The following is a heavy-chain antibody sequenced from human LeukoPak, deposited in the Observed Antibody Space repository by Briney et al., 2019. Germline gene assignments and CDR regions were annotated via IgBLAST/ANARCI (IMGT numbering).Heavy chain of an antibody. Sequence: GSLRLSCAASGFTFSSYWMSWVRQPPGKGLEWIGEINYSGSTNYNPSLKSRVTISVDTSKNQFSLKLSSVAAADTAVYYCGAEWELLFGPTSRFDPWGQGTLVTVSS. D-gene: IGHD1-26*01. CDR3: GAEWELLFGPTSRFDP. V-gene: IGHV4-34*08. CDR1: GFTFSSYW. CDR2: INYSGST. J-gene: IGHJ5*02.